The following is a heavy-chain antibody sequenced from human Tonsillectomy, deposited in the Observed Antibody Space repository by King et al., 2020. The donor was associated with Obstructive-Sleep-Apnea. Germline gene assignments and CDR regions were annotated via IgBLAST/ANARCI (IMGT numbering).Heavy chain of an antibody. CDR3: ARDSPLRTGNYYGMDV. J-gene: IGHJ6*02. V-gene: IGHV3-33*01. CDR2: IWYVGSTK. CDR1: GFTFNSFG. Sequence: VQLVQSGGGVVQPGRSLRLSCAASGFTFNSFGMDWVRQAPCKGLEWVAFIWYVGSTKDYADSVRGRFTISRDNSKNTLYLQMNSLRAEDTAVYYCARDSPLRTGNYYGMDVWGQGTTVTVSS. D-gene: IGHD3/OR15-3a*01.